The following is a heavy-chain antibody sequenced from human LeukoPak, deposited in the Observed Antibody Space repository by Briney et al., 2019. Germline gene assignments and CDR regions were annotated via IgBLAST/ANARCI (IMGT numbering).Heavy chain of an antibody. J-gene: IGHJ4*02. V-gene: IGHV3-23*01. CDR3: AKGGPLGYCTSTSCYTVFH. CDR2: VSGGGSST. Sequence: GGSLRLSCVASGFTFSNYAMNWVRQAPGKGLEWVSGVSGGGSSTYYADSVKGRFTISRDNSKNMLYLQMNSLRAEDTAVYYCAKGGPLGYCTSTSCYTVFHWGQGTLVTVSS. CDR1: GFTFSNYA. D-gene: IGHD2-2*02.